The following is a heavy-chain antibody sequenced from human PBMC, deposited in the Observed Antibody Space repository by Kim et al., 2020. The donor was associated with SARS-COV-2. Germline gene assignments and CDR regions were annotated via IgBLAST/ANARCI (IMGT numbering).Heavy chain of an antibody. D-gene: IGHD3-3*01. CDR2: IYYSGST. J-gene: IGHJ5*02. CDR1: GGSISSSSYY. V-gene: IGHV4-39*01. CDR3: ARQNGGFWSGYSWFDP. Sequence: SETLSLTCTVSGGSISSSSYYWGWIRQPPGKGLEWIGSIYYSGSTYYNPSLKSRVTISVDTSKNQFSLKLSSVTAADTAVYYCARQNGGFWSGYSWFDP.